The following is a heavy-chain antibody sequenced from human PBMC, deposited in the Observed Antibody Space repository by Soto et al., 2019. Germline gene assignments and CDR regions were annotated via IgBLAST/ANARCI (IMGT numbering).Heavy chain of an antibody. Sequence: PSETLSLTCTVSGFSISSYDWSWVRQPPGKGLEWIVYIYYSGSTNYNPSPKSRVTISVDTSKNQFSLKLSSVTAAHTAVYYSARESSGFSKPNPHKTYKCLDHWGQGTLVTVSS. CDR3: ARESSGFSKPNPHKTYKCLDH. CDR1: GFSISSYD. CDR2: IYYSGST. J-gene: IGHJ5*02. D-gene: IGHD3-22*01. V-gene: IGHV4-59*01.